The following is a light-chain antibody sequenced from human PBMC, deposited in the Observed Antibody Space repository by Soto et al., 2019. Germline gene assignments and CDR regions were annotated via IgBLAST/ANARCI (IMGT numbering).Light chain of an antibody. CDR2: DAS. CDR1: QIVKNRY. Sequence: EIVLTQSPATLWLSPGEIATLSCGASQIVKNRYVAWYQQKPGLAPRLLIYDASTRDTGIPDRFSGSGSGTDFTLTINRLEPEDFAVYYCQHYYDTPGTFGQGTRLEIK. CDR3: QHYYDTPGT. J-gene: IGKJ5*01. V-gene: IGKV3D-20*01.